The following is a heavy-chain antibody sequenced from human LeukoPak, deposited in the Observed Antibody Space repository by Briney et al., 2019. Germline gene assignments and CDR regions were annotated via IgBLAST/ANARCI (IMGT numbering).Heavy chain of an antibody. Sequence: KPSETLSLTCAVSGGSISSSNWWSWVRQPPGKGLEWIGEIYHSGSTNYNPSLKSRVTISVDTSKNQFSLKLSSVTAADTAVYYCARVGYGSDAFDIWGQGTMVTVSS. V-gene: IGHV4-4*02. CDR2: IYHSGST. J-gene: IGHJ3*02. CDR3: ARVGYGSDAFDI. CDR1: GGSISSSNW. D-gene: IGHD1-1*01.